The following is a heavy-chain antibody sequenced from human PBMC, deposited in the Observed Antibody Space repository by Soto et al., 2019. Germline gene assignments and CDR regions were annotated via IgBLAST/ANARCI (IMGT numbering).Heavy chain of an antibody. CDR1: GFPFITYW. Sequence: WGSLRLSCAASGFPFITYWMHLFRQAPGKGPVWVSRINNDGSTTRYADSVKGRFTISRDNAKNTLYLQMNSLRAEDTAVYYCASQGLYYYGLDVWGQGTTVTVSS. V-gene: IGHV3-74*01. J-gene: IGHJ6*02. CDR2: INNDGSTT. CDR3: ASQGLYYYGLDV.